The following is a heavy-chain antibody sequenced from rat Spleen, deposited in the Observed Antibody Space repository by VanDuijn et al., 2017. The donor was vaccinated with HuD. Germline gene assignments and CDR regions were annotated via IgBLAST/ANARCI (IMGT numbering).Heavy chain of an antibody. V-gene: IGHV2-16*01. CDR3: ARFRILWAADY. D-gene: IGHD1-7*01. J-gene: IGHJ2*01. CDR1: GFSLTNFG. Sequence: QVQLKESGPGLVQPSQTLSLTCTVSGFSLTNFGVTWVRQPPGKGLEWIGAIWSGGTTDYSSALKSRLSISRDTSKSQVFLKMNNLQTEDTAMYFCARFRILWAADYWGQGVMVTVSS. CDR2: IWSGGTT.